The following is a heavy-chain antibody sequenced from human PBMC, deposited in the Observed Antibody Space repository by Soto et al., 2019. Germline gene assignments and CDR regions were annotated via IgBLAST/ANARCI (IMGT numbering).Heavy chain of an antibody. CDR3: ARAARIAARRRPETGWFDP. Sequence: GASVEVSCKASGYTFTSYDINWVRQATGQGLEWMGWMNPNSGSTGYAQKFQGRVTMTRSTSISTAYMELSSQRSEDTAVYYCARAARIAARRRPETGWFDPWGQGTLVTVSS. CDR2: MNPNSGST. D-gene: IGHD6-6*01. J-gene: IGHJ5*02. CDR1: GYTFTSYD. V-gene: IGHV1-8*01.